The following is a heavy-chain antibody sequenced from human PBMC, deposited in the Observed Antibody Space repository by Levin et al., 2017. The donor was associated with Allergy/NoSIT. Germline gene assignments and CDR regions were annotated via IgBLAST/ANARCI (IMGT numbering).Heavy chain of an antibody. J-gene: IGHJ6*02. CDR3: ARRGGGAAAAGSYYGMDV. Sequence: SVKVSCKASGGTFSSYAISWVRQAPGQGLEWMGGIIPIFGTANYAQKFQGRVTITADESTSTAYMELSSLRSEDTAVYYCARRGGGAAAAGSYYGMDVWGQGTTVTVSS. CDR1: GGTFSSYA. CDR2: IIPIFGTA. D-gene: IGHD6-13*01. V-gene: IGHV1-69*13.